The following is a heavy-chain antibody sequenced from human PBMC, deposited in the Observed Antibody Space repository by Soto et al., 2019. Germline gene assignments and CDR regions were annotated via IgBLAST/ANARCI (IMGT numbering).Heavy chain of an antibody. CDR3: TRPYCSGGSCYSLPFDY. CDR1: GFTFSGSA. V-gene: IGHV3-73*01. J-gene: IGHJ4*02. CDR2: IRSKANSYAT. D-gene: IGHD2-15*01. Sequence: EVQLVESGGGLVQPGGSLKLSCAASGFTFSGSAMHWVRQASGKGLEWVGRIRSKANSYATAYAASVKGRFTISRDESKNTAYLQMNSLKTEDTAVYYCTRPYCSGGSCYSLPFDYWGQGTLVTVSS.